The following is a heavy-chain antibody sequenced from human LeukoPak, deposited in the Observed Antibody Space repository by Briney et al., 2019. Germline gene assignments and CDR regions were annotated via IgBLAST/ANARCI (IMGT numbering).Heavy chain of an antibody. V-gene: IGHV3-33*01. CDR2: IWYDGSNK. D-gene: IGHD3-3*01. CDR1: GFTFSSYG. Sequence: GGSLRLSCAASGFTFSSYGMHWVRQAPGKGLEWVAVIWYDGSNKCYADSVKGRFTISRDNSKNTLYLQMNSLRAEDTAVYYCQSGFGAFDIWGQGTMVTVSS. CDR3: QSGFGAFDI. J-gene: IGHJ3*02.